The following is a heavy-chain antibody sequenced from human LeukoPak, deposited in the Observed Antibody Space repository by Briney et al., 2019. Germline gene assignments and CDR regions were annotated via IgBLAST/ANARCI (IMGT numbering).Heavy chain of an antibody. CDR1: GYTLTGYY. Sequence: ASVKVSCKASGYTLTGYYMHWVRQAPGQGLEWMGWINPNSGGTNYAQKFQGRVTMTRDTSISTAYMELSRLRSDDTAVYYCARDIGFLSSCGGDCYGSWFDPWGQGTLVTVSS. CDR3: ARDIGFLSSCGGDCYGSWFDP. J-gene: IGHJ5*02. D-gene: IGHD2-21*02. V-gene: IGHV1-2*02. CDR2: INPNSGGT.